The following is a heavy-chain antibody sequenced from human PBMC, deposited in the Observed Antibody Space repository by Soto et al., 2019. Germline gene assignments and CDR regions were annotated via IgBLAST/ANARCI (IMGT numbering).Heavy chain of an antibody. Sequence: SETLSLTCTVSGGSISSSSYYWGWIRQPPGKGLEWIGSIYYSGSTYYNPSLKSRVTISVDTSKNQFSLKLSSVTAADTAVYYCARRFYDFWSGYPANWFDPWGQGTLVTSPQ. CDR3: ARRFYDFWSGYPANWFDP. J-gene: IGHJ5*02. CDR2: IYYSGST. D-gene: IGHD3-3*01. CDR1: GGSISSSSYY. V-gene: IGHV4-39*01.